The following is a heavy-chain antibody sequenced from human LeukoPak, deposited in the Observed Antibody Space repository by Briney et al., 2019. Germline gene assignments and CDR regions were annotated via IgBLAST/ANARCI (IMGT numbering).Heavy chain of an antibody. CDR1: GFALSSYW. D-gene: IGHD6-19*01. V-gene: IGHV3-7*01. Sequence: GGSLRLSCAASGFALSSYWMSWVRQAPGEGLEWVANIKQDGSEKYYVDSVKGRFTISRDNAKNSLYLQMNSLRAEDTAVYYCARGYRSVWYFLGDYWGQGTLVTVSS. CDR2: IKQDGSEK. J-gene: IGHJ4*02. CDR3: ARGYRSVWYFLGDY.